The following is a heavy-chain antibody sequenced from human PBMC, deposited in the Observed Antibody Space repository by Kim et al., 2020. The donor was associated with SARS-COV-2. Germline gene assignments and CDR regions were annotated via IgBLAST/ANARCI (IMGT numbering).Heavy chain of an antibody. CDR3: VRGYGGYFDY. J-gene: IGHJ4*02. CDR2: DTT. V-gene: IGHV3-43*01. Sequence: DTTAYADSVKGRFTISRDNSKSSLYLQMNSLTAEDTALYYCVRGYGGYFDYWGQGAVVTVSS. D-gene: IGHD2-15*01.